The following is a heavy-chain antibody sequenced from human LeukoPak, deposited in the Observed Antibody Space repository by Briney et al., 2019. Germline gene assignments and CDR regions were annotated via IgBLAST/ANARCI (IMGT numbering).Heavy chain of an antibody. CDR1: GGSISSISYY. Sequence: SETLSLNSTMSGGSISSISYYWGRIRQPPGKGLEWLGSIYYSGSTHYNRSLKSRVTISVDTSKNQFSLKLSSVTAADTAVYYCARDRYYDFWSGYYVRSWGYYYYYMDVWGKGTTVTVSS. D-gene: IGHD3-3*01. J-gene: IGHJ6*03. CDR3: ARDRYYDFWSGYYVRSWGYYYYYMDV. V-gene: IGHV4-39*02. CDR2: IYYSGST.